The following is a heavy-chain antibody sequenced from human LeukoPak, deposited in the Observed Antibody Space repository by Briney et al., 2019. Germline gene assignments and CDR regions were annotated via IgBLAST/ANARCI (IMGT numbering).Heavy chain of an antibody. V-gene: IGHV4-38-2*01. Sequence: PSETLSLTCAVSGYSISSGYYWGWIRQPPGKGLEWIGSIYHSGSTYYNPSLKSRVTISVDTSKNQFSLKLSSVTAADTAVYYCARVLYSSGWYFDYWSQGTLVTVSS. CDR1: GYSISSGYY. CDR3: ARVLYSSGWYFDY. CDR2: IYHSGST. D-gene: IGHD6-19*01. J-gene: IGHJ4*02.